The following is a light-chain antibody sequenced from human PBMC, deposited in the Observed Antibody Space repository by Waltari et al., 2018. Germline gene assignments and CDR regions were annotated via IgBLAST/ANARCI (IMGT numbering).Light chain of an antibody. Sequence: EIVLTQSPATLSLSPGERATLSCRARQDVTNHLAWYQQKPGQAPRLLIYDASNRATGLPARFSGSGSGTDFTLTITSLEPEDFAVYYCQQRSTWYTFGQGTKLEIK. V-gene: IGKV3-11*01. CDR1: QDVTNH. CDR2: DAS. J-gene: IGKJ2*01. CDR3: QQRSTWYT.